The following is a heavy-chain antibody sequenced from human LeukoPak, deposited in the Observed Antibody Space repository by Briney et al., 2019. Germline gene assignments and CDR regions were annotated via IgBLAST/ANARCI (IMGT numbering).Heavy chain of an antibody. CDR2: LYYTGNF. J-gene: IGHJ3*01. CDR3: ARQIRPGTFDV. Sequence: SETLFLTCTVSGGSINTYYWSWIRQPPGKGLEWIAYLYYTGNFNYNPSLKSRVTMSVDTSRNRLSLKLSSVTAADTAVYFCARQIRPGTFDVWGQGTVVTVSS. V-gene: IGHV4-59*01. D-gene: IGHD6-13*01. CDR1: GGSINTYY.